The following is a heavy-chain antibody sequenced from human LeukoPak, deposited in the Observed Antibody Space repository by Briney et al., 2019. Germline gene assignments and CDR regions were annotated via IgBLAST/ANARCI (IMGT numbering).Heavy chain of an antibody. D-gene: IGHD2-15*01. CDR1: GFTFSSYA. J-gene: IGHJ6*03. Sequence: GGSLRLSCAASGFTFSSYAMHWVRQAPGKGLEWVAVISYDGSNKYYADSVKGRFTISRDNSKNTLYLQMNSLRAEDTAVYYCARGGPLTYCSGGSCSYYYYYYMDVWGKGTTVTVSS. V-gene: IGHV3-30*04. CDR2: ISYDGSNK. CDR3: ARGGPLTYCSGGSCSYYYYYYMDV.